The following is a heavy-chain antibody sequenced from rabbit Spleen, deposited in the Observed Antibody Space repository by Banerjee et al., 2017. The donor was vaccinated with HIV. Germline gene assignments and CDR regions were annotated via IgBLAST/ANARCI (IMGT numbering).Heavy chain of an antibody. CDR3: ARDGDDAGYDFFL. D-gene: IGHD2-1*01. CDR2: IDPIFSDT. CDR1: GFDFSRFG. V-gene: IGHV1S47*01. J-gene: IGHJ4*01. Sequence: QEQLVESGGGLVQPGGSLTLSCKASGFDFSRFGVSWVRQAPGKGLEWIGYIDPIFSDTYYASWVNGRFTISSHNAQNTLYLQLNSLTAADTATYFCARDGDDAGYDFFLWGPGTLVTVS.